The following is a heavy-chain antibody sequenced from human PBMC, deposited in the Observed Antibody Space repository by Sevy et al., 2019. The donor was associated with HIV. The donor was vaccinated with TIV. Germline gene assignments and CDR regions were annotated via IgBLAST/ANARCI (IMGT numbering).Heavy chain of an antibody. CDR1: GYTFNTYR. CDR3: ARAYCSGGRCYSLAS. J-gene: IGHJ5*02. Sequence: ASVKVSCKVSGYTFNTYRIHWVRQAPGQGLEWMGWISPHNGDTNYAQRLQGRVTMLTDTSSSTTYMELKSLRSDDTAVYYCARAYCSGGRCYSLASWGQGTLVTLSS. D-gene: IGHD2-15*01. CDR2: ISPHNGDT. V-gene: IGHV1-18*01.